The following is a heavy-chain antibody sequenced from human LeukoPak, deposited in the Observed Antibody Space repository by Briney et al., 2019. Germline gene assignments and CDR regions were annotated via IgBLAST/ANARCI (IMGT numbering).Heavy chain of an antibody. D-gene: IGHD1-26*01. CDR2: IWYDGSNK. CDR3: AKDTLEYSGSYFDY. V-gene: IGHV3-33*06. CDR1: GFTFSSYG. J-gene: IGHJ4*02. Sequence: GGSLRLSCAASGFTFSSYGMHWVRQAPGKGLEWVAVIWYDGSNKYYADSVKGRFTISRDNSKNTLCLQMNSLRAEDTAVYYCAKDTLEYSGSYFDYWGQGTLVTVSS.